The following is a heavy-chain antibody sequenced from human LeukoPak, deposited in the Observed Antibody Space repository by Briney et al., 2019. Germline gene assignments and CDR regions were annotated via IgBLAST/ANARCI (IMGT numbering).Heavy chain of an antibody. J-gene: IGHJ6*03. Sequence: SETLSLTCTVSGGSISSSSYYWGWIGQPPGKGLEWIGSIYYSGSTYYNPSLKSRVTISVDTSKNQFSLKLSSVTAADTAVYYCAKQLYYYCYYMDVWGKGTTVTVSS. CDR1: GGSISSSSYY. CDR2: IYYSGST. D-gene: IGHD5-24*01. V-gene: IGHV4-39*01. CDR3: AKQLYYYCYYMDV.